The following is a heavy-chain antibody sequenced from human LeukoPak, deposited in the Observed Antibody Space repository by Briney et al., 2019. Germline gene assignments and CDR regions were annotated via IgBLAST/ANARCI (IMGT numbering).Heavy chain of an antibody. CDR2: IYYSGST. D-gene: IGHD2-21*02. V-gene: IGHV4-59*08. CDR3: ARAYCGGDCYDGIYFDY. Sequence: SETLSLTCTVFGGSISCYYWSWIRQPPGKGLEWIGYIYYSGSTNYNPSLKSRVTISVDTSKNQFSLKLSSVTAADTAVYYCARAYCGGDCYDGIYFDYWGQGTLVTVSS. CDR1: GGSISCYY. J-gene: IGHJ4*02.